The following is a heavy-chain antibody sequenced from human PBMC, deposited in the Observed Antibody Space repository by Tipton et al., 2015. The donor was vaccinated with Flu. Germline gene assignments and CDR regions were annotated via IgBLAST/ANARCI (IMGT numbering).Heavy chain of an antibody. J-gene: IGHJ4*02. D-gene: IGHD3-16*01. CDR3: ARGFIRLCDY. V-gene: IGHV3-48*03. Sequence: SLRLSCAASGFLFSSYEMNWVRQAPGKGLEWLSYISSGGSTISYADSVRGRFTISRDNAKNSLYLQLNSLRAEDTAVYYCARGFIRLCDYWGQGTLVTVSS. CDR2: ISSGGSTI. CDR1: GFLFSSYE.